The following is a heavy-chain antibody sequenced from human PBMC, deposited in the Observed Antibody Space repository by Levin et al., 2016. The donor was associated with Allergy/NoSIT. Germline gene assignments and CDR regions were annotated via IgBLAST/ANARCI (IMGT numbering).Heavy chain of an antibody. V-gene: IGHV4-30-2*01. CDR2: IYHSGST. CDR1: GGSISSGGYS. CDR3: ARGSESHHSSYWYFDL. J-gene: IGHJ2*01. D-gene: IGHD4-11*01. Sequence: SETLSLTCAVSGGSISSGGYSWSWIRQPPGKGLEWIGYIYHSGSTYYNPSLKSRVTISVDRSKNQFSLKLSSVTAADTAVYYCARGSESHHSSYWYFDLWGRGTLVTVSS.